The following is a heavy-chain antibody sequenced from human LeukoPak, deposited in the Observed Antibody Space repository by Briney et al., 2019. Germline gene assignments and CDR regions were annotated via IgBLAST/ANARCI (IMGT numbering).Heavy chain of an antibody. D-gene: IGHD6-13*01. CDR1: GYTFTGYY. J-gene: IGHJ4*02. CDR2: INPNSGGT. Sequence: ASVKVSCKASGYTFTGYYMHWARQAPGQGLEWMGRINPNSGGTNYAQKFQGRVTMTRDTSISTAYMELSRLRSDDTAVYYCARDLSRGYSSSWFRYWGQGTLVTVSS. V-gene: IGHV1-2*06. CDR3: ARDLSRGYSSSWFRY.